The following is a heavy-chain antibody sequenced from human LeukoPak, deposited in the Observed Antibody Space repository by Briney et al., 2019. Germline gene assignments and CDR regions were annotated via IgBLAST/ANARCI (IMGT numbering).Heavy chain of an antibody. Sequence: PSESLSLTCAVSGGSLTGYFWTWIRQPPGKGLEWIGHFYYSGATYYNPSLGSSVSISIDTSKTEFSLELNSVTGADTAVYFCARGCGWTYYTDGFDIWGQGTIVTVSS. CDR3: ARGCGWTYYTDGFDI. D-gene: IGHD1-26*01. V-gene: IGHV4-59*01. CDR2: FYYSGAT. J-gene: IGHJ3*02. CDR1: GGSLTGYF.